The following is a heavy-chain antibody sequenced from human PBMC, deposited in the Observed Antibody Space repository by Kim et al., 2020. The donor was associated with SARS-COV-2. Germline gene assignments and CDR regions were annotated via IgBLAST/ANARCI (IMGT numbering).Heavy chain of an antibody. CDR1: GYTLTELS. CDR3: ATIGSSWQTRTTYWYFDL. D-gene: IGHD6-13*01. V-gene: IGHV1-24*01. Sequence: ASVKVSCKVSGYTLTELSMHWVRQAPGKGLEWMGGFDPEDGETIYAEKFQGRVTMTEDTSTDTAYMELSSLRSEDTAVYYCATIGSSWQTRTTYWYFDLWGRGTLVTVSS. J-gene: IGHJ2*01. CDR2: FDPEDGET.